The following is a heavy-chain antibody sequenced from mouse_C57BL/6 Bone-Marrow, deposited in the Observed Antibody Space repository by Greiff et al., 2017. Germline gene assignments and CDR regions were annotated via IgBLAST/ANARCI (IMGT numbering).Heavy chain of an antibody. J-gene: IGHJ4*01. CDR1: GFTFSSYT. V-gene: IGHV5-9*01. Sequence: EVKLVESGGGLVKPGGSLKLSCAASGFTFSSYTMSWVRQTPEKRLEWVATISGGGGNTYYPDSVKGRFTISRDNAKNTLYLQMSSLRSEDTALYYCARPPLYYDAMDYWGQGTSVTVSS. CDR2: ISGGGGNT. CDR3: ARPPLYYDAMDY.